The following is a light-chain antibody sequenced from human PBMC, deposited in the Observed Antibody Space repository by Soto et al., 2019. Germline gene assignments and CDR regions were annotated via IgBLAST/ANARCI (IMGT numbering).Light chain of an antibody. J-gene: IGLJ2*01. CDR2: DVS. V-gene: IGLV2-14*01. CDR3: SSYTSSSTFVV. CDR1: SSDVGGYNY. Sequence: SALTKPDSVSGSPGQSITISCTGTSSDVGGYNYVSWYQQHPGKAPKLMIYDVSHRPSGGSNRFSGSKSGNTASLTISGLQAEDEADYYCSSYTSSSTFVVFGGGTKLTVL.